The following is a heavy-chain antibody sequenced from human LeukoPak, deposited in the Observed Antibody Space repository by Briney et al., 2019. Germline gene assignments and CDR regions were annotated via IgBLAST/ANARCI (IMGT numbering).Heavy chain of an antibody. Sequence: PGGSLRLSCAASGFTFSSYGMHWVRQAPGKGLEWVAVISYDGSNKYYADSVKGRFTISRDNSKNTLYLQMNSLRAEDTAVYYCAKDGSSRARGWFDPWGQGTLVTVSS. D-gene: IGHD6-13*01. CDR3: AKDGSSRARGWFDP. J-gene: IGHJ5*02. V-gene: IGHV3-30*18. CDR1: GFTFSSYG. CDR2: ISYDGSNK.